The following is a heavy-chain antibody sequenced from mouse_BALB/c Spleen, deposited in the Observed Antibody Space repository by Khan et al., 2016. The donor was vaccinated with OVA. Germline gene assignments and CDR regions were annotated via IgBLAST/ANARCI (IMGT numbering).Heavy chain of an antibody. Sequence: VQLKQSGTELVKPGASVKLSCTASGFNIKDTYMHWVKQRPEQGLEWIGRIDPANGNTKYDPKFQGKATITADTSPNTAYLQLSSLTSEDTAVYYCARANYFDYWGQGTTLTVSS. CDR1: GFNIKDTY. CDR2: IDPANGNT. J-gene: IGHJ2*01. CDR3: ARANYFDY. D-gene: IGHD1-2*01. V-gene: IGHV14-3*02.